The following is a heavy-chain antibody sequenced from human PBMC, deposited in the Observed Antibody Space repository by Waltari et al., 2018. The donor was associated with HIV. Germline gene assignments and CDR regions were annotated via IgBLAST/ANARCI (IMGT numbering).Heavy chain of an antibody. CDR1: RYSFNDFY. J-gene: IGHJ2*01. CDR3: ARGGWIQLWLFV. CDR2: INPRTGGT. Sequence: QAHLEQSAAEVKKPGSSVTVSCTASRYSFNDFYIHWVRQTPGQGPEWMGYINPRTGGTNYALKFQDRVTLTTETSISTAYLQLRRLQIDDTATYFCARGGWIQLWLFVWGRGTRVTVSS. D-gene: IGHD5-18*01. V-gene: IGHV1-2*02.